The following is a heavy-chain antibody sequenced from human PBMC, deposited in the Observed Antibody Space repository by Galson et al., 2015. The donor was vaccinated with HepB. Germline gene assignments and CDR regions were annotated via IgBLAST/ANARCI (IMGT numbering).Heavy chain of an antibody. Sequence: SETLSLTCTVSGGPFSNYYWTWIRQPPGKGLEWIGYIYSSGSTNYNPSLKSRVTISVDTSKNQFSLKLSSVTAADTAVYYCARDERGSGWYDYWGQGTLVTVSS. D-gene: IGHD6-19*01. V-gene: IGHV4-59*01. CDR2: IYSSGST. J-gene: IGHJ4*02. CDR3: ARDERGSGWYDY. CDR1: GGPFSNYY.